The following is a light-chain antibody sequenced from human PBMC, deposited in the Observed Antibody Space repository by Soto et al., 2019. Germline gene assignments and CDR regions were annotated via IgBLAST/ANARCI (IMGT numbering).Light chain of an antibody. CDR3: SSYRTSNTRQIV. CDR2: DVS. Sequence: QSALTQPASVSGSPGQSITISCTGTSSDVGGYNYVSWYQHHPGKAPKLMIYDVSNRPSGVSNRFSGSKSGNTASLSISGLQPEDEADYYFSSYRTSNTRQIVCGTGTKVNVL. V-gene: IGLV2-14*03. J-gene: IGLJ1*01. CDR1: SSDVGGYNY.